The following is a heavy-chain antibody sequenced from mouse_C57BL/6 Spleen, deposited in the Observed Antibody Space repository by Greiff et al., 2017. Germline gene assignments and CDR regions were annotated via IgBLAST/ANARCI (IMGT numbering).Heavy chain of an antibody. CDR1: GYTFTSYW. CDR3: ARRGVYYYCSSRYWYFDV. CDR2: IDPNSGGT. Sequence: QVQLQQPGAELVKPGASVKLSCTASGYTFTSYWMHWVKQRPGRGLEWIGRIDPNSGGTKYNEKFKSKATLTVDKPSSTAYMQLSSLTSEDSAVYYCARRGVYYYCSSRYWYFDVWGTGTTVTVSS. J-gene: IGHJ1*03. D-gene: IGHD1-1*01. V-gene: IGHV1-72*01.